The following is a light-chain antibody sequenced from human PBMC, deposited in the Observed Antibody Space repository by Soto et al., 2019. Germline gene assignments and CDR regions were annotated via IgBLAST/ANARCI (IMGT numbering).Light chain of an antibody. CDR3: HQYGSSLPYT. CDR1: QSVASNY. CDR2: GVT. V-gene: IGKV3-20*01. J-gene: IGKJ2*01. Sequence: EIVLTQSPGTLSLSPGERAILSCRASQSVASNYLAWYQQKPGQAPRLLIAGVTSRATGIPDRFSGSGSGTDFSLTISRLEPEDFAVYYCHQYGSSLPYTFGQGTKLAIK.